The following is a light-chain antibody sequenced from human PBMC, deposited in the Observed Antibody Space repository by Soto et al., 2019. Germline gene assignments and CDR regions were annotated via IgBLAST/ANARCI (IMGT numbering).Light chain of an antibody. CDR3: QRYNNAPVT. J-gene: IGKJ3*01. CDR1: QGISDY. V-gene: IGKV1-27*01. Sequence: IQMTQSPSSLSASVGDTVTITCRASQGISDYLAWYQQKPGKGPKLLIYRASTLHSGAPSRFSGSGSGTGXTLTISSLQPEDVGTYYCQRYNNAPVTFGPGTKVDLK. CDR2: RAS.